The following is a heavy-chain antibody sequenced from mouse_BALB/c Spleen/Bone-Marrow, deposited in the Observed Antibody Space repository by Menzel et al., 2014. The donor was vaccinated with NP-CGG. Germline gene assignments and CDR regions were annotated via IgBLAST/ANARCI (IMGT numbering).Heavy chain of an antibody. Sequence: EVKVVESGGGLVKPGGSLKLSCAASGFTFSSYAMSWVRQTPEKRLEWVASISSGGSTYYPDSVKGRFTISRDNARNILYLQMSRLRSEDAAMYYCAREEYGQKVYAMDYWGQGTSVTVSS. D-gene: IGHD2-10*02. J-gene: IGHJ4*01. CDR1: GFTFSSYA. CDR3: AREEYGQKVYAMDY. V-gene: IGHV5-6-5*01. CDR2: ISSGGST.